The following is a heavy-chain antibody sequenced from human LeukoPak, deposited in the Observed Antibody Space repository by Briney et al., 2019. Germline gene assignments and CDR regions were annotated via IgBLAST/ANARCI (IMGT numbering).Heavy chain of an antibody. D-gene: IGHD3-16*01. CDR1: GGSISSYY. Sequence: SETLSLTCTVSGGSISSYYWSWIRQPPGKGLEWIGYIYYSGNTNRNPSLKSRVTISVDTSKNQFSLKLSSVTAADTAVYYCARHTGEAAGLKYNWFDPWGQGTLVTVSS. V-gene: IGHV4-59*08. CDR3: ARHTGEAAGLKYNWFDP. J-gene: IGHJ5*02. CDR2: IYYSGNT.